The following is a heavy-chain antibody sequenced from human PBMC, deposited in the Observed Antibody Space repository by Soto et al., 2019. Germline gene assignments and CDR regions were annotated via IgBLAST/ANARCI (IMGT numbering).Heavy chain of an antibody. CDR2: ICYSGTT. D-gene: IGHD3-9*01. CDR3: ARAASPYFDLLSAFHP. J-gene: IGHJ5*02. CDR1: GGPLGGGSYY. V-gene: IGHV4-61*01. Sequence: SETLSPTCTVSGGPLGGGSYYSSGILQSRGQGLEWIGYICYSGTTKYNPSLKRRVSISVDTSKNQFSLRLTSLSAADTAVYYCARAASPYFDLLSAFHPWGQGTLVTVSS.